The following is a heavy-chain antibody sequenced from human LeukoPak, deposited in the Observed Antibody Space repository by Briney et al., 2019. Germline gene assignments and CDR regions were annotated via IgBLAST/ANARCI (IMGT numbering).Heavy chain of an antibody. J-gene: IGHJ6*03. CDR1: GYTFTSYG. Sequence: ASVKVSCKASGYTFTSYGISWVRQAPGQGLEWMGWISAYNGNTNYAQKLQGRVTMTTDTSTSTAYMELRSLRSDDTAVYYCARGAEVYSGSGSDYYYYMDVWGKGTTVTVSS. V-gene: IGHV1-18*01. CDR2: ISAYNGNT. CDR3: ARGAEVYSGSGSDYYYYMDV. D-gene: IGHD6-6*01.